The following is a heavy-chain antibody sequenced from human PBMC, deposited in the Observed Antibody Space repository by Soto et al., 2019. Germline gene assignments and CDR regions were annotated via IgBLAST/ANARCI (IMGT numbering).Heavy chain of an antibody. J-gene: IGHJ4*02. V-gene: IGHV3-30*04. CDR1: GFTFNSVS. D-gene: IGHD2-21*02. CDR3: PREPYGDSQYFDY. CDR2: VSFDGKVT. Sequence: QVQLVESGGGMAQAGTSLRLSCTGSGFTFNSVSQHWVRQGPDKGLEWVAVVSFDGKVTYYADSVKGRFTVSRDISKNTIYLQANSLRPEDTAVYYCPREPYGDSQYFDYWGQGTPVTVSS.